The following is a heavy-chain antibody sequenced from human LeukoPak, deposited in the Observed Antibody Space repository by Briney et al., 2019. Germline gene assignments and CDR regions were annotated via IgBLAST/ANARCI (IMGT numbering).Heavy chain of an antibody. CDR2: IYYSGST. CDR1: GGSISSSSYY. J-gene: IGHJ5*02. CDR3: ARGTRITIFGVVTISNWFDP. Sequence: SETLSLTCTVSGGSISSSSYYWGWIRQPPGKGLEWIGSIYYSGSTYYNPSLKSRVTISVDTSKNQFSLKLSSVTAAGTAVYYCARGTRITIFGVVTISNWFDPWGQGTLVTVSS. D-gene: IGHD3-3*01. V-gene: IGHV4-39*01.